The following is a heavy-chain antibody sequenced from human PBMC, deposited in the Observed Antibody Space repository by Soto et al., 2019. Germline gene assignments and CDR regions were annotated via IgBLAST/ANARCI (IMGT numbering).Heavy chain of an antibody. CDR3: ASPLYSSSWYEGWYFDL. J-gene: IGHJ2*01. D-gene: IGHD6-13*01. CDR2: ISSSSSYI. Sequence: EVQLVESGGGLVKPGGSLRLSCAASGFTFSSYSMNWVRQAPGKGLEWVSSISSSSSYIYYADSVKGRFTISRDNAKNSLYLQMNSLRAEDTAVYYCASPLYSSSWYEGWYFDLWGRGTLVAVSS. V-gene: IGHV3-21*01. CDR1: GFTFSSYS.